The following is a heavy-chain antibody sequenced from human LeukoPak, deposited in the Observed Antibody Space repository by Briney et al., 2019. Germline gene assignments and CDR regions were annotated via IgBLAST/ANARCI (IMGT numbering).Heavy chain of an antibody. V-gene: IGHV4-34*01. CDR1: GGSFSGYY. J-gene: IGHJ4*02. Sequence: PSETLSLTCAVYGGSFSGYYWSWIRQPPGKGLEWIGEINHSGSTNYNPSLKSRATISVDTSKNQFSLKLSSVTAADTAVYYCARGYGDPTDKFDYWGQGTLVTVSS. D-gene: IGHD4-17*01. CDR3: ARGYGDPTDKFDY. CDR2: INHSGST.